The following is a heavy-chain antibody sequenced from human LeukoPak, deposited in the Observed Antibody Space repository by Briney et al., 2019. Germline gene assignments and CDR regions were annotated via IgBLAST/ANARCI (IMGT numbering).Heavy chain of an antibody. V-gene: IGHV3-15*01. CDR1: GFTFSNTW. CDR3: ARDPRLYIVATMFGAFDI. CDR2: IRSKSDGETI. Sequence: GGSLRLSCAASGFTFSNTWMSWVRQTPGKGLEWVGRIRSKSDGETIDYAAPVKGRFTISRDDSENTLYLQMNSLKTEDTAVYYCARDPRLYIVATMFGAFDIWGQGTMVTVSS. D-gene: IGHD5-12*01. J-gene: IGHJ3*02.